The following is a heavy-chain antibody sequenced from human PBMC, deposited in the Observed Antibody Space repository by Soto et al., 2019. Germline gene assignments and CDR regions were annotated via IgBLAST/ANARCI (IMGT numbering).Heavy chain of an antibody. J-gene: IGHJ4*02. D-gene: IGHD6-19*01. CDR2: ISGNVGSTT. CDR1: GITFTNYA. Sequence: VQLLESAGGLAQPGGSLRLSCAASGITFTNYAMGWVRQAPGKGLEWVSDISGNVGSTTHYADTVKGRFTISKDNSKMNLYLQMNSVGAEDTSVCDCAKHRGFVAGPFDSWGQGTLVIVSS. V-gene: IGHV3-23*01. CDR3: AKHRGFVAGPFDS.